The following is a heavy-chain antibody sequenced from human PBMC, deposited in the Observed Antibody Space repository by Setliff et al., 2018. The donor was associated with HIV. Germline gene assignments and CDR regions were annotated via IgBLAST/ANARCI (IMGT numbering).Heavy chain of an antibody. J-gene: IGHJ3*02. CDR1: GYIFTSHA. Sequence: ASVKVSCKASGYIFTSHAMHWVRQAPGQRLEWMGWINGGNGNTKYSQNFQGRVTITRDTSASTAYMELSSLRSEDTAVYYCARDGGYYNFWSGYYDSRFPNPIDAFDIWGQGTMVTVSS. CDR3: ARDGGYYNFWSGYYDSRFPNPIDAFDI. V-gene: IGHV1-3*01. CDR2: INGGNGNT. D-gene: IGHD3-3*01.